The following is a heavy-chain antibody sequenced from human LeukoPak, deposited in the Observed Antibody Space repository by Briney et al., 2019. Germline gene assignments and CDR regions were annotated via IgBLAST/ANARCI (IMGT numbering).Heavy chain of an antibody. CDR1: GFTFSSYS. D-gene: IGHD2-2*01. CDR2: ISSSSSYI. Sequence: PGGSPRLSCAASGFTFSSYSMNWVRQAPGKGLEWVSSISSSSSYIYYADSVKGRFTISRDNAKNSLYLQMNSLRAEDTAVYYCAREIVVVPAPTGGNYYYYGMDVWGQGTTVTVSS. V-gene: IGHV3-21*01. J-gene: IGHJ6*02. CDR3: AREIVVVPAPTGGNYYYYGMDV.